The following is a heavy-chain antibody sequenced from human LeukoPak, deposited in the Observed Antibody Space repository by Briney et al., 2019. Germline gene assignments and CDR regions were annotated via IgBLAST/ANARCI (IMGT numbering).Heavy chain of an antibody. D-gene: IGHD3-22*01. CDR2: ISYDGSNK. CDR3: VKDLNYFDGSGFFDY. Sequence: GGSLRLSRAASGFTFSSYGMHWVRQAPGKGLEWVAVISYDGSNKYYADSVKGRFTISRDNSKNSLYLQMNSLRAVDTALYFCVKDLNYFDGSGFFDYWGQGTLVTISS. CDR1: GFTFSSYG. J-gene: IGHJ4*02. V-gene: IGHV3-30*18.